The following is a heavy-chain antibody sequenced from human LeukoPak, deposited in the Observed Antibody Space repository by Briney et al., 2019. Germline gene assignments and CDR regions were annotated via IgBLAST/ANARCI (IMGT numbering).Heavy chain of an antibody. CDR3: AGGESPIDY. V-gene: IGHV4-39*07. Sequence: PSETLSLTCTVSGGSISSSSYYWGWIRQPPGKGLEWIGSIYYSGSTYYNPPLKSRVTISVDTSKNQFSLKLSSVTAADTAVYYCAGGESPIDYWGQGTLVTVSS. D-gene: IGHD3-10*01. CDR2: IYYSGST. CDR1: GGSISSSSYY. J-gene: IGHJ4*02.